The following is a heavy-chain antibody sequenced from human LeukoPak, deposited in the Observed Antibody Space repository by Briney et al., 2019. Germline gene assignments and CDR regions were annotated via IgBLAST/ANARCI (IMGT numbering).Heavy chain of an antibody. Sequence: EASVKVSCKASGGTFSSYAISWVRQAPGQGLEWMGGIIPIFGTANYAQKFQGRVTITADESTSTAYMELSSPRSEDTAVYYCARDPGGHGMDVWGQGTLVTVSS. V-gene: IGHV1-69*13. CDR1: GGTFSSYA. CDR2: IIPIFGTA. J-gene: IGHJ6*02. CDR3: ARDPGGHGMDV.